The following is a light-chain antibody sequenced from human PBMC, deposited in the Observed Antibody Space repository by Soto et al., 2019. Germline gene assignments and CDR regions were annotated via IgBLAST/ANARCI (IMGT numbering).Light chain of an antibody. CDR2: DVS. Sequence: QSALAQPRSVSGSPGQSATISCTGTSSDVGGYNYVSWYQQRPGKAPKLMIYDVSKRPSGVPDRFSGSKSGNTASLTISGLQAEDEADYYCCSYAGSYTLYVFGTGTRSPS. V-gene: IGLV2-11*01. CDR1: SSDVGGYNY. CDR3: CSYAGSYTLYV. J-gene: IGLJ1*01.